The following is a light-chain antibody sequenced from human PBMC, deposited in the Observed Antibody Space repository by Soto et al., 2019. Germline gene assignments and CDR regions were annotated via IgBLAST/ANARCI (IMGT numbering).Light chain of an antibody. V-gene: IGKV1-39*01. CDR3: QQSYRTPPT. CDR1: QSISSY. Sequence: DIQMTQSRSSLSASVGGRGTITCRASQSISSYLNCYQQKPGKAPKLLIYAASSLQSGVPSRFSGSGSGTDFTLTISSLQPEDFATYYCQQSYRTPPTFGQGTRLEI. CDR2: AAS. J-gene: IGKJ5*01.